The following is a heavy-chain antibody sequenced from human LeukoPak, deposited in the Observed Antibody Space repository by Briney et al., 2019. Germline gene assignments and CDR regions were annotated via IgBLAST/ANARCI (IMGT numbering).Heavy chain of an antibody. CDR3: ARSPGIAIQNWFDP. J-gene: IGHJ5*02. CDR1: GGTFSSYA. CDR2: IIPIFGTA. D-gene: IGHD6-13*01. V-gene: IGHV1-69*13. Sequence: GASVKVSCKASGGTFSSYAISWVRQAPGQGLEWMGGIIPIFGTANYAQKFQGRVTITADESTSTAYMELSSLRSEDTAVYYCARSPGIAIQNWFDPWGQGTLVTVSS.